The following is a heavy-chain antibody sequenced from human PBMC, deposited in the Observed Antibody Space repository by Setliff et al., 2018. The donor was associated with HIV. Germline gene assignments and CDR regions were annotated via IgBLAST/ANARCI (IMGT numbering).Heavy chain of an antibody. V-gene: IGHV1-2*02. CDR1: GYTFTGYY. D-gene: IGHD2-8*02. J-gene: IGHJ4*02. CDR2: INPNVGGT. CDR3: AREADYSDTGGQYRY. Sequence: ASVKVSCKGSGYTFTGYYVHWVRPAPGQGLEWMGWINPNVGGTTYAQKFQGRVTMTRDTSISTAYMELSRLTSDDTALYYCAREADYSDTGGQYRYWGQGTLVTVS.